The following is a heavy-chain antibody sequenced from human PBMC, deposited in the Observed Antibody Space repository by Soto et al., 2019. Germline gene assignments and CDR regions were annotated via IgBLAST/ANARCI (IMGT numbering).Heavy chain of an antibody. J-gene: IGHJ4*02. CDR3: ARSGAAPGAGMA. CDR1: GGSFSGYY. V-gene: IGHV4-34*01. Sequence: TSETLSLTCAVYGGSFSGYYWSWIRQPPGKGLEWIGEINHSGNTNYNPSLKSRVTISVDKSKNQFSLNLSSVTAADTAVYYCARSGAAPGAGMAWGQGALVTVSS. CDR2: INHSGNT. D-gene: IGHD6-13*01.